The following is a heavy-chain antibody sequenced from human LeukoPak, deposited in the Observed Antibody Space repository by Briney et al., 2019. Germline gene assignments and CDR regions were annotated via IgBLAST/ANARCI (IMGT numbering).Heavy chain of an antibody. CDR2: IYHSGST. CDR3: ARRAWWELPRARGYYYYGMDV. J-gene: IGHJ6*02. V-gene: IGHV4-59*08. CDR1: GGSLSRYY. D-gene: IGHD1-26*01. Sequence: SETLSLTCTVSGGSLSRYYWSWIRQPPGKGLEWIGYIYHSGSTNYNPSLKSRVTISVDTSKNQFSLKLSSVTAADTAVYYCARRAWWELPRARGYYYYGMDVWGQGTTVTVSS.